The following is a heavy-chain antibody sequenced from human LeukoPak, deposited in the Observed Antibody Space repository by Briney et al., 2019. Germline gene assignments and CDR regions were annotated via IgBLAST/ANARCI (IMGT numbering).Heavy chain of an antibody. CDR2: ISWNSGSI. CDR1: GFTFDDYA. V-gene: IGHV3-9*01. J-gene: IGHJ6*02. CDR3: GGSPSGRPGGVDV. D-gene: IGHD1-26*01. Sequence: GGSLRLSCAASGFTFDDYAMHWVRQAPGKGLEWVSGISWNSGSIGYADSVKGRFTISRDNAKNSLYLQMNSLRAEDTALYYCGGSPSGRPGGVDVWGQGTTVTVSS.